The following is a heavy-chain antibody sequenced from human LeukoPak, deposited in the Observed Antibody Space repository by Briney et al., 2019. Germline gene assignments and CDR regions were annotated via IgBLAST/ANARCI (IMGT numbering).Heavy chain of an antibody. J-gene: IGHJ4*02. CDR3: AKGPMGDYDFWSGPRVY. D-gene: IGHD3-3*01. V-gene: IGHV3-23*01. CDR2: ISGSGGST. Sequence: GGSLRLSCAASGFTFSSYAMSWVRQAPGKGLEWVSAISGSGGSTYYADSVKGRFTISRDNSKNTLYLQMNSLRAEDTAVYYCAKGPMGDYDFWSGPRVYWGQGTLVTVSS. CDR1: GFTFSSYA.